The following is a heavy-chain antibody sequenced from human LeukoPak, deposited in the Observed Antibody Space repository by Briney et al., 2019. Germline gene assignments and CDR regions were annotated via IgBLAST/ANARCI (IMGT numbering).Heavy chain of an antibody. CDR2: IYTSGST. D-gene: IGHD3-3*01. J-gene: IGHJ4*02. Sequence: SETLSLTCTVSGGSIGTSYWSWIRQPAGKGLEWIGRIYTSGSTNYNPSLKSRVTMSVDTSKNQFSLKLSSVTAADTAVYYCAGGHYDFWSGYYTSFDYWGQGTLVTVSS. CDR1: GGSIGTSY. V-gene: IGHV4-4*07. CDR3: AGGHYDFWSGYYTSFDY.